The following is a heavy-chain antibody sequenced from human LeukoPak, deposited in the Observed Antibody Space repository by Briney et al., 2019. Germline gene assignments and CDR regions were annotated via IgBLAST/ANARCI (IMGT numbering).Heavy chain of an antibody. D-gene: IGHD3-3*01. CDR3: ARARNAITIFGVVTVRGGMDV. CDR2: MNPNSGNT. CDR1: GYTFTNYD. V-gene: IGHV1-8*01. J-gene: IGHJ6*02. Sequence: ASVKVSCKASGYTFTNYDINWVRQATGQGPEWMGWMNPNSGNTGYAQKFQGRVTMTRNTSISTAYMELSSLRSEDTAVYYCARARNAITIFGVVTVRGGMDVWGQGTTVTVSS.